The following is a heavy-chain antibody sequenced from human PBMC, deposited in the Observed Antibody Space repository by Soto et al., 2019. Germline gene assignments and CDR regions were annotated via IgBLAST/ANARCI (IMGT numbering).Heavy chain of an antibody. CDR2: IIPILGIT. J-gene: IGHJ6*02. CDR1: GGTFSAYT. V-gene: IGHV1-69*08. Sequence: QVQLVQSGPEVKKPGSSVKVSCKASGGTFSAYTISWVRQAPGQGLEWMGRIIPILGITNYAQKFQGRVTLTGDKSTTTGYMELSSLRSEDTAVYYCARDLAVWGQGTTVIVSS. CDR3: ARDLAV.